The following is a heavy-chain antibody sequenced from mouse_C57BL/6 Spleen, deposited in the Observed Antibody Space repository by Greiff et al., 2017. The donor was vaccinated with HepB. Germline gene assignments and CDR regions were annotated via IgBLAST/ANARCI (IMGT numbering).Heavy chain of an antibody. V-gene: IGHV1-69*01. J-gene: IGHJ1*03. CDR3: ARGAAQATYWYFDV. Sequence: LQQPGAELVMPGASVKLSCKASGYTFTSYWMHWVKQRPGQGLEWIGEIDPSDSYTNYNQKFKGKSTLTVDKSSSTAYMQLSSLTSEDSAVYYCARGAAQATYWYFDVWGTGTTVTVSS. D-gene: IGHD3-2*02. CDR2: IDPSDSYT. CDR1: GYTFTSYW.